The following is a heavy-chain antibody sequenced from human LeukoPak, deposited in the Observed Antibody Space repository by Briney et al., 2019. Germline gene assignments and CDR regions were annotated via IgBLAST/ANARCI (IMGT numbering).Heavy chain of an antibody. D-gene: IGHD4-17*01. J-gene: IGHJ5*02. CDR3: ARDVTYYGADWLDP. CDR2: ISSTTSTI. CDR1: GFTFSSYS. Sequence: GGSLRLSCAASGFTFSSYSMNWVRQAPGKGLEWISYISSTTSTIYYTDSVKGRFTISRDNAKNSLYLQMNSLRAEDTAVYYCARDVTYYGADWLDPWGQGTLVTVSS. V-gene: IGHV3-48*04.